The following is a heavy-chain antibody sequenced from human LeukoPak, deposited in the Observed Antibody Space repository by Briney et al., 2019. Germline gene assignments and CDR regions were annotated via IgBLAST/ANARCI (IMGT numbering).Heavy chain of an antibody. V-gene: IGHV3-33*01. D-gene: IGHD6-19*01. Sequence: GKXLXXXAVIWYDGSNKYYADSVKGRFTISRDNSKNTLYLQMNSLRAEDTAVYYCARDRLGVAGQLDYWGQGTLVTVSS. CDR2: IWYDGSNK. CDR3: ARDRLGVAGQLDY. J-gene: IGHJ4*02.